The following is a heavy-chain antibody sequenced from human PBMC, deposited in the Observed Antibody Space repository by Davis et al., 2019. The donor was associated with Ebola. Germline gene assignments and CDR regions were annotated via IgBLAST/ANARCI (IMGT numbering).Heavy chain of an antibody. CDR1: GFTSSSYW. V-gene: IGHV3-23*01. CDR3: AKRSLDGYIDY. CDR2: INVDGT. J-gene: IGHJ4*02. D-gene: IGHD5-24*01. Sequence: PGGSLRLSCATSGFTSSSYWMSWVRQVPGKGLEWVSAINVDGTYYADSVKGRFTISRDNSKNTLYLQMNSLRVEEPAVYYCAKRSLDGYIDYWGQGTLVTVSS.